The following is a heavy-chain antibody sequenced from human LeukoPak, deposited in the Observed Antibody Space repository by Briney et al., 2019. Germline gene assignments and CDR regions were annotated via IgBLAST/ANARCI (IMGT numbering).Heavy chain of an antibody. CDR1: GGSISSFY. CDR3: ARGRAFDT. CDR2: IYNTGST. J-gene: IGHJ3*02. Sequence: PSETLSLTCTASGGSISSFYWSWIRQPAGKGLEWIGRIYNTGSTNYSPSLKSRVTMSVDTSKNQFSLNLSSVTAADTAVYFCARGRAFDTWGQGTMVTVSS. V-gene: IGHV4-4*07.